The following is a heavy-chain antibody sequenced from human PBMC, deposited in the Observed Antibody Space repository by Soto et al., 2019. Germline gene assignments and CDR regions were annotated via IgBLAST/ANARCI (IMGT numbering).Heavy chain of an antibody. CDR1: GFTFSDYY. Sequence: PGGSLRLSCAASGFTFSDYYMSWIRQAPGKGLEWVAYISSSDNIIYYADSVKGRFTISRDNAKNSLYLQMNSLRAEDTAVYYCARGLGYYDSSGYFDYWGQGTLVTVSS. J-gene: IGHJ4*02. CDR2: ISSSDNII. V-gene: IGHV3-11*01. CDR3: ARGLGYYDSSGYFDY. D-gene: IGHD3-22*01.